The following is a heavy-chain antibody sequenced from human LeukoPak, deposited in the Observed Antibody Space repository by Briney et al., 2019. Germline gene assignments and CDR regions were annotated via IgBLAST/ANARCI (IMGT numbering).Heavy chain of an antibody. CDR2: INSDGSST. Sequence: GGCLRLSCAPSGFTFSRYWMHWVREARGKGRVWVSRINSDGSSTIYADSVKGRFTISRDNAKNTLYLQMNSLRAEDTAVYYCARDNWALPDYWGQGTLVTVSS. D-gene: IGHD3-16*01. V-gene: IGHV3-74*01. J-gene: IGHJ4*02. CDR3: ARDNWALPDY. CDR1: GFTFSRYW.